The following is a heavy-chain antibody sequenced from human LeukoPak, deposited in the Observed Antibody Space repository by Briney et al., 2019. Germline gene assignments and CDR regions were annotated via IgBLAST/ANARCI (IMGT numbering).Heavy chain of an antibody. CDR2: IIPILGIA. D-gene: IGHD3-9*01. V-gene: IGHV1-69*04. CDR3: ARDQHDILTGYYTPFDY. J-gene: IGHJ4*02. CDR1: GGTFSSYA. Sequence: ASVKVSCKASGGTFSSYAISWVRQAPGQGLGWMGRIIPILGIANYAQKFQGRVTITADKSTSTAYMELSSLRSEDTAVYYCARDQHDILTGYYTPFDYWGQGTLVTVSS.